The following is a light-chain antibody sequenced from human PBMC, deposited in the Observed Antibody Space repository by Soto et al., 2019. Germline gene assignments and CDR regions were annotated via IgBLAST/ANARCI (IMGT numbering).Light chain of an antibody. CDR3: QQRGNWPVT. CDR2: DTT. V-gene: IGKV3-11*01. Sequence: TQSPSTLSASVGDRVTITCRASQSVKSHVAWYQLKPGQSPRLLIFDTTNRATGTPTRFSGSGSGTDFTLTISRLEPEDFAVYYCQQRGNWPVTFGGGTKVEI. J-gene: IGKJ4*01. CDR1: QSVKSH.